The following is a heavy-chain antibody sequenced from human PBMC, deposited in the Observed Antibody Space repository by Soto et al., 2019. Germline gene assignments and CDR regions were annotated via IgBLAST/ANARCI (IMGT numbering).Heavy chain of an antibody. Sequence: QVQLQESGPGLVKPSETLSLTCTVSGGSISSYYWSWIRQPPGKGLEWIGYIYYSGSTNYNPSLKSRVTISVATSKNQFSLKLSSVTAADTAVYYWARGANMVRGQDAFDIWGQGTMVTVSS. D-gene: IGHD3-10*01. CDR1: GGSISSYY. J-gene: IGHJ3*02. CDR3: ARGANMVRGQDAFDI. CDR2: IYYSGST. V-gene: IGHV4-59*01.